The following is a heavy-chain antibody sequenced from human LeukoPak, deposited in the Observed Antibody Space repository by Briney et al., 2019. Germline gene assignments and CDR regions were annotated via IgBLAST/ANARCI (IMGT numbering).Heavy chain of an antibody. CDR2: IYTSGST. J-gene: IGHJ6*03. CDR1: GGSISSGSYY. CDR3: ARDRDYSNYYGAYYYYYYMDV. D-gene: IGHD4-11*01. Sequence: SQTLSLTCTVSGGSISSGSYYWSWIRQPAGKGLEWIGRIYTSGSTNYNPSLKSRVTISVDTSKNQFSLKLSSVTAADTAVYYCARDRDYSNYYGAYYYYYYMDVWGKGTTVTVSS. V-gene: IGHV4-61*02.